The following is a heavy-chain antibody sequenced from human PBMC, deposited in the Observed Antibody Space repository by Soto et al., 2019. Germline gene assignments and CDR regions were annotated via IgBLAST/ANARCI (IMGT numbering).Heavy chain of an antibody. D-gene: IGHD3-22*01. Sequence: PVWSLRLSCASSLFTFSNYAVTLVLHTPFKGLEWVSTISDSGGSTYYADSVKGRFTISRDNSKNTLYLQMNSLRAEDTAVYYCARDYDSSGYPRYYFEYWGQGTLVTVSS. J-gene: IGHJ4*02. CDR1: LFTFSNYA. V-gene: IGHV3-23*01. CDR2: ISDSGGST. CDR3: ARDYDSSGYPRYYFEY.